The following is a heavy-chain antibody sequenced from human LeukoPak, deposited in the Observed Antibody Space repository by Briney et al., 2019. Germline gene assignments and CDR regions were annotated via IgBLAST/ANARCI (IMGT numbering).Heavy chain of an antibody. CDR1: GYPLTTWE. Sequence: ASVKVSCKTSGYPLTTWEINWVRQAAGQGLEWMGWVHPNSGNTAYAQKFQGRVTMTRDTSISTAYMELSVLRFDDTAVYYCARDEAVVVPAAGGVDYWGQGTLVTVSS. D-gene: IGHD2-2*01. CDR3: ARDEAVVVPAAGGVDY. J-gene: IGHJ4*02. V-gene: IGHV1-8*01. CDR2: VHPNSGNT.